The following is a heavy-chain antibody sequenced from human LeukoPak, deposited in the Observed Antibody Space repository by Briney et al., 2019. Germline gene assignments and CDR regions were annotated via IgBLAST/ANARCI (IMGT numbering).Heavy chain of an antibody. CDR1: GYSISSGDY. CDR2: IFHSGST. V-gene: IGHV4-38-2*01. CDR3: ARGIYYLIEY. D-gene: IGHD3-10*01. J-gene: IGHJ4*02. Sequence: PSETLSLTCAVSGYSISSGDYWGWIRQSPGKGLEWIGNIFHSGSTYHNPSLKSRVTISVDTFKNEFSLKLSSVTAADTAVYYCARGIYYLIEYWGQGTLVTVSS.